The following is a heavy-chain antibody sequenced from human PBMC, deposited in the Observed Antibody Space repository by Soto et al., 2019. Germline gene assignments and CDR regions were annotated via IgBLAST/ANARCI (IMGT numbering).Heavy chain of an antibody. CDR3: ARGLSDYGGNDNGGY. Sequence: QVQLQQWGAGLLKPSETLSLTCAVYGGSFSGYYWSWIRQPPGKGLEWIGEINHSGSTNYNPSLKSRVTISVDTSKNQCSLKLSSVTAADTAVYYCARGLSDYGGNDNGGYWGQGTLVTVSS. CDR1: GGSFSGYY. D-gene: IGHD4-17*01. V-gene: IGHV4-34*01. CDR2: INHSGST. J-gene: IGHJ4*02.